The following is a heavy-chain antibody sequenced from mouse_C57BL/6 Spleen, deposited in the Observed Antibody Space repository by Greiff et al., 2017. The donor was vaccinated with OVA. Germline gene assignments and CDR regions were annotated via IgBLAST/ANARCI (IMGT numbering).Heavy chain of an antibody. Sequence: VQLQQPGAELVRPGSSVKLSCKASGYTFTSYWMAWVKQRPGQGLEWIGNIYPSDSETNYTQKFKDKATLTVDKSSSTAYMQLSSLTAEDSAVCYGARARDGYYWFADWGQGTLVTVSA. CDR3: ARARDGYYWFAD. J-gene: IGHJ3*01. D-gene: IGHD2-3*01. CDR2: IYPSDSET. V-gene: IGHV1-61*01. CDR1: GYTFTSYW.